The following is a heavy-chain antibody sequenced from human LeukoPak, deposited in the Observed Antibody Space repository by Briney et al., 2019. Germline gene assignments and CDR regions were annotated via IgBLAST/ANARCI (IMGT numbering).Heavy chain of an antibody. D-gene: IGHD3-16*02. Sequence: AASVKVSCKVSGYTLTELSMHWVRQAPGKGLEWMGGFDPEDGVTIYAQKFQGRVTMTEDTSTDTAYMELSSLRSEDTAVYYCATFRPLMVDYIWGSYRPPAKYYFDYWGQGTLVTVSS. CDR2: FDPEDGVT. V-gene: IGHV1-24*01. J-gene: IGHJ4*02. CDR3: ATFRPLMVDYIWGSYRPPAKYYFDY. CDR1: GYTLTELS.